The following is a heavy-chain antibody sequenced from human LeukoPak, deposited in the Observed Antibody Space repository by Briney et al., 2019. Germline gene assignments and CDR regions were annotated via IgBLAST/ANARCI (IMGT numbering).Heavy chain of an antibody. D-gene: IGHD3-10*01. CDR2: MNPNSGNT. J-gene: IGHJ4*02. CDR1: GYTFSSCD. V-gene: IGHV1-8*01. CDR3: ARKFLGSRGYYFDY. Sequence: ASVKVSCRASGYTFSSCDINWVRQATGQGLEWMGWMNPNSGNTGYAQKFQGRVNMTRNTSISTAYMELSSLRSEDTAVYYCARKFLGSRGYYFDYWGQGTLVTVSS.